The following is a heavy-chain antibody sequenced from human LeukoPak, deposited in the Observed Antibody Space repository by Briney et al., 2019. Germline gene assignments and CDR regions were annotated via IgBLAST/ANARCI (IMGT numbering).Heavy chain of an antibody. D-gene: IGHD4-17*01. CDR2: ISRSTRNI. Sequence: GGSLRLSCAASGFTFSSYSMNWVRQAPGKGLEWVSSISRSTRNIYYADSVKGRFTISRDNAKNSLYLQMNSLRAEDTAVYYCAANLYGDYVDLPGYWGQGTLVTVSS. CDR1: GFTFSSYS. V-gene: IGHV3-21*01. J-gene: IGHJ4*02. CDR3: AANLYGDYVDLPGY.